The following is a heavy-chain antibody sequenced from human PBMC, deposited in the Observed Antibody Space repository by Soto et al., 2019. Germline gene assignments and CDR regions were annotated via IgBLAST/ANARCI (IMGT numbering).Heavy chain of an antibody. Sequence: LEWIGYIYYSGSTNYNPSLKSRVTISVDTSKNQFSLKLSSVTAADSAVYYCVCCLSQESIYYYFPVTAFLLHRSTDL. J-gene: IGHJ2*01. CDR3: VCCLSQESIYYYFPVTAFLLHRSTDL. V-gene: IGHV4-59*08. CDR2: IYYSGST. D-gene: IGHD3-10*01.